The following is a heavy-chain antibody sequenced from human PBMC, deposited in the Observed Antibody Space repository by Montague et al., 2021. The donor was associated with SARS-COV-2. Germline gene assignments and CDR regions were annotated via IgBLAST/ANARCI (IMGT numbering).Heavy chain of an antibody. J-gene: IGHJ3*02. CDR3: ARWGLNNAFDI. CDR1: GXSISRSHYF. CDR2: IYFTGKT. Sequence: SETLSLTCSVSGXSISRSHYFWAWIRQPPGMGLEWIGSIYFTGKTYYHPSLKSRVTISIDTSKNHFSLRLSSVTAADSAVFYCARWGLNNAFDIWGLGTMITIS. D-gene: IGHD1/OR15-1a*01. V-gene: IGHV4-39*02.